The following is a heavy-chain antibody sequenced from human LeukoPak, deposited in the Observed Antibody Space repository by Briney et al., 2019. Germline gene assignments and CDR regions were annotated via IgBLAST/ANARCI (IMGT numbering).Heavy chain of an antibody. V-gene: IGHV1-8*03. CDR1: GYTFTNYD. CDR3: LGGESFDY. CDR2: MSPNSGNT. J-gene: IGHJ4*02. D-gene: IGHD3-16*01. Sequence: GASVKVSCKASGYTFTNYDINWVRQATGQGLEWMGWMSPNSGNTGYAQKFQGRVTITRYNSISTDYMELSSLRSEDTAVYYCLGGESFDYWGQGTLVTVSS.